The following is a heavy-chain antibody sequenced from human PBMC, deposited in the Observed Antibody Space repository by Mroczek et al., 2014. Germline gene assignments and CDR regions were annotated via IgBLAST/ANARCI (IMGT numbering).Heavy chain of an antibody. CDR2: INHSGST. CDR3: ARGSLGGLNCGGDCYSVGY. CDR1: GGSFSGYY. V-gene: IGHV4-34*01. J-gene: IGHJ4*02. D-gene: IGHD2-21*02. Sequence: QVQLQQWGAGLLKPSETLSLTCAVYGGSFSGYYWSWIRQPPGKGLEWIGEINHSGSTNYNPSLKSRVTISVDTSKNQFSLKLSSVTAADTAVYYCARGSLGGLNCGGDCYSVGYWGQGTLVTVSS.